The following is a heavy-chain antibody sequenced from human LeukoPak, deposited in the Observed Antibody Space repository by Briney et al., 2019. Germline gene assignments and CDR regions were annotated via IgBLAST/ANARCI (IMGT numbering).Heavy chain of an antibody. D-gene: IGHD2-15*01. Sequence: SETLSLTCTVSGGSISSYYWSWIRQPPGKGLEWIGYIYYSGSTNYNPSLKSRVTISVDTSKNQFSLKLSSVTAADTAVYYCARDRVDRYCSGGSCHNVYYYYYYGMDVWGQGTTVTVSS. CDR3: ARDRVDRYCSGGSCHNVYYYYYYGMDV. V-gene: IGHV4-59*01. CDR1: GGSISSYY. J-gene: IGHJ6*02. CDR2: IYYSGST.